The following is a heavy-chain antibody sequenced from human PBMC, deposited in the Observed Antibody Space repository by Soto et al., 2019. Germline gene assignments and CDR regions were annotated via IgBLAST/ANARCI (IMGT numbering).Heavy chain of an antibody. D-gene: IGHD3-3*01. CDR1: GYTFTSYG. V-gene: IGHV1-18*01. Sequence: ASVKVSCKASGYTFTSYGISGVRQAPGQGLEWMGWISAYNGNTNYAQKLQGRVTMTTDTSTSTAYMELRSLRSDDTAVYYCAIYVNYDFWSGYLRAPYYYYGMDVCGQGTTVTVSS. CDR3: AIYVNYDFWSGYLRAPYYYYGMDV. CDR2: ISAYNGNT. J-gene: IGHJ6*02.